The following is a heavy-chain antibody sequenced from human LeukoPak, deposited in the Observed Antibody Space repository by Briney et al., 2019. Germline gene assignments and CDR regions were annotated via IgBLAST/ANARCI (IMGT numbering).Heavy chain of an antibody. CDR1: GFTFSSYS. V-gene: IGHV3-21*01. CDR2: ISGSGGST. J-gene: IGHJ5*02. D-gene: IGHD6-13*01. Sequence: PGGSLRLSCAASGFTFSSYSMNWVRQAPGKGLEWVSAISGSGGSTYYADSVKGRFTISRDNAKNSLYLQMDSLRAEDTAVYYCARDTSRGFDPWGQGTLVTVSS. CDR3: ARDTSRGFDP.